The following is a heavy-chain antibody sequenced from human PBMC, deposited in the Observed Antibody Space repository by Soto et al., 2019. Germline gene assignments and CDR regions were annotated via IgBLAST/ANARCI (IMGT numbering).Heavy chain of an antibody. CDR1: GGTFSSYT. CDR2: IIPILGIA. Sequence: QVQLVQSGAEVKKPGSSVKVSCKASGGTFSSYTISWVRQAPRQGLEWMGRIIPILGIANYAQKFQGRVTITADKSTSTAYMELSSLRSEDTAVYYCAREGTVLRYFDWSYNWFDPWGQGTLVTVSS. J-gene: IGHJ5*02. CDR3: AREGTVLRYFDWSYNWFDP. V-gene: IGHV1-69*08. D-gene: IGHD3-9*01.